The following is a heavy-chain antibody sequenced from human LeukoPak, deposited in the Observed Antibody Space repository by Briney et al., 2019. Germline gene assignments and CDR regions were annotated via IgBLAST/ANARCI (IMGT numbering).Heavy chain of an antibody. Sequence: KSSETLSLTCTVSGGSINSGTFYWGWIRQPPGKGLEWIGSMYYGGSSYYNPSLKSRVTTSVDTSKNQFSLKLTSVTAADTAVYFCARRSDSGSDDGEDYFDYWGQGTLVTVSS. CDR3: ARRSDSGSDDGEDYFDY. J-gene: IGHJ4*02. CDR1: GGSINSGTFY. CDR2: MYYGGSS. V-gene: IGHV4-39*01. D-gene: IGHD1-26*01.